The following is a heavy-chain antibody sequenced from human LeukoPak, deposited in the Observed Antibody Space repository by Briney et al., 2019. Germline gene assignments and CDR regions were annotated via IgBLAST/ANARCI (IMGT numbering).Heavy chain of an antibody. J-gene: IGHJ4*02. V-gene: IGHV3-23*01. CDR1: GFAFSGYA. Sequence: PGGSLRLSCTVSGFAFSGYAMSWVRQAPGKGPEWVSSIGARGDVTYSADSVKGRFTISSDNSKRTLFLQMNSLRAEDTAVYYCAKVHYTASFPGSFPGRNYFDSWGQGSLVTVSS. D-gene: IGHD1-26*01. CDR3: AKVHYTASFPGSFPGRNYFDS. CDR2: IGARGDVT.